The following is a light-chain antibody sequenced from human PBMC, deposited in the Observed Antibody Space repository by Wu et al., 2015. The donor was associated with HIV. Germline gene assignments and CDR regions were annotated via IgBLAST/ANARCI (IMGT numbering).Light chain of an antibody. CDR1: QSIDNY. Sequence: AVRLTQSPSSLSASTGDRVTISCRASQSIDNYVAWFQYKAGQAPKLLFYRSTTLRNGVSSRFIATGSGTNFTLTITCLQSEDFAFYFCQQYYSHPPTFGQGTK. CDR3: QQYYSHPPT. V-gene: IGKV1-8*01. J-gene: IGKJ2*01. CDR2: RST.